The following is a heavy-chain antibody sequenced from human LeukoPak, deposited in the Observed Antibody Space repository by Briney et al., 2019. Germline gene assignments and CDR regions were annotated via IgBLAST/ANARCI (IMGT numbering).Heavy chain of an antibody. CDR1: GYTFTGYY. J-gene: IGHJ6*02. Sequence: ASVKVSCKASGYTFTGYYMHWVRQAPGQGLEWMGWINPNSGGTNYGQKFQGRVTMTRDTSISTAYMELSRLRSDDTAVYCCARDSSSWGNYGMDVWGQGTTVTVSS. V-gene: IGHV1-2*02. CDR3: ARDSSSWGNYGMDV. D-gene: IGHD6-13*01. CDR2: INPNSGGT.